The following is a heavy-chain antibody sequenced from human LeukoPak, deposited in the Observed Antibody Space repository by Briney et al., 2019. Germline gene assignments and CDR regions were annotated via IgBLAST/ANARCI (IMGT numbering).Heavy chain of an antibody. J-gene: IGHJ4*02. CDR3: TYGEDYYVFEY. D-gene: IGHD1-26*01. CDR1: GFAFSSSS. Sequence: GGSLRLSCAASGFAFSSSSMNWVRQAPGKGLEWVAVISYDGRNTHSADSVKGRFTISRDNSKNTLSLQMNSLRAEDTAVYYCTYGEDYYVFEYWGQGTLVTVSS. CDR2: ISYDGRNT. V-gene: IGHV3-30*03.